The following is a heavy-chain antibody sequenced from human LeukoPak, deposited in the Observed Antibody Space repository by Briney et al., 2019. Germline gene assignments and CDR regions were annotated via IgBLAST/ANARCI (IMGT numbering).Heavy chain of an antibody. CDR2: INHSGST. D-gene: IGHD5-24*01. Sequence: PSETLSLTCAVYGGSFSGYYWSWIRQPPGKGLEWIGEINHSGSTNYNPSLKSRVTISVDTSKNQFSLKLSSVTAADTAVYYCARGKRFGRWLQLWYYYYYMDVWGKGTTVTVSS. J-gene: IGHJ6*03. V-gene: IGHV4-34*01. CDR1: GGSFSGYY. CDR3: ARGKRFGRWLQLWYYYYYMDV.